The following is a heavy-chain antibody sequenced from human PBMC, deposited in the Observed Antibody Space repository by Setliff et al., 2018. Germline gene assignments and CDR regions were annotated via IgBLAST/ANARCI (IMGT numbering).Heavy chain of an antibody. CDR3: ATGPRDSRNYLTWLGS. Sequence: GGSLRLSCSVSGITFKNAWMTWVRQAPGKGPEWVGRIKSSVEGATSDYGAPAKGRFTISRDDSKNMIFLQMNNLKIEDTGYYYCATGPRDSRNYLTWLGSWGQGTLVTVSS. V-gene: IGHV3-15*01. D-gene: IGHD4-4*01. CDR1: GITFKNAW. CDR2: IKSSVEGATS. J-gene: IGHJ5*02.